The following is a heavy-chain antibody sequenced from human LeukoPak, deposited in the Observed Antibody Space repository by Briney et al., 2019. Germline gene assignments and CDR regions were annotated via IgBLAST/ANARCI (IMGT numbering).Heavy chain of an antibody. CDR2: INHSGST. J-gene: IGHJ5*02. Sequence: SETLSLTCAVYGGSFSGYYWSWIRQPPGKGLEWIGEINHSGSTNYNPSLKSRVTISVDTSKNQFSLKLSSVAVADTAVYYCARGRVVVVVAATRFLGAPTNWFDPWGQGTLVTVSS. V-gene: IGHV4-34*01. CDR1: GGSFSGYY. CDR3: ARGRVVVVVAATRFLGAPTNWFDP. D-gene: IGHD2-15*01.